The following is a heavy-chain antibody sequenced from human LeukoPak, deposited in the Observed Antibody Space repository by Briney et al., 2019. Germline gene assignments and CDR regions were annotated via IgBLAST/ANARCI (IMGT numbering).Heavy chain of an antibody. CDR1: GGSFSGYY. Sequence: SETLSLTCAVYGGSFSGYYWSWIRQPPGKGLEWIGEINHSGSTNYNPSLKSRVTISVDTSKNQFSLKLSSVTAADTAVYYCAGELITIFEVVPIFDYWGQGTLVTASS. CDR2: INHSGST. J-gene: IGHJ4*02. D-gene: IGHD3-3*01. V-gene: IGHV4-34*01. CDR3: AGELITIFEVVPIFDY.